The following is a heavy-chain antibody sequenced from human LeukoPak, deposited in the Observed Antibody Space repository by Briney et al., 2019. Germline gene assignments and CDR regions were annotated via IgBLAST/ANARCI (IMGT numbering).Heavy chain of an antibody. D-gene: IGHD1-26*01. Sequence: PSQTLSLTCAVSGVSISSGGYSWSWIRQPPGKGLEWIGYIYHSGSTYYNPSLKSRVTISVDRSKNQFSLKLSSVTAADTAVYYCARGIVGANSNWYFDLWGRGTLVTVSS. CDR2: IYHSGST. V-gene: IGHV4-30-2*01. CDR3: ARGIVGANSNWYFDL. J-gene: IGHJ2*01. CDR1: GVSISSGGYS.